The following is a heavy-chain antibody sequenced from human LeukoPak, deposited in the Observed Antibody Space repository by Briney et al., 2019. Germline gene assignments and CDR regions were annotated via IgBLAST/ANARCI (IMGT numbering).Heavy chain of an antibody. D-gene: IGHD1-26*01. CDR2: IIPLLQTA. Sequence: SVKVSCKASGDTFTTYTIAWVRQAPGRGLEYMGGIIPLLQTADYAQRFQGKVTITADESTNTAYLALSSLTSEDTAVYYCARLVGSSFDYWGQGTLVIVSS. V-gene: IGHV1-69*13. CDR1: GDTFTTYT. CDR3: ARLVGSSFDY. J-gene: IGHJ4*02.